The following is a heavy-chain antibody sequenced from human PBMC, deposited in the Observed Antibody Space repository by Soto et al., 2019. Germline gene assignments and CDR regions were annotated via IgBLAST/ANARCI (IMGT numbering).Heavy chain of an antibody. CDR2: IYSGGST. V-gene: IGHV3-66*01. CDR3: ARTFVMVPRSCYFDY. CDR1: GFTVSSNY. D-gene: IGHD3-16*01. J-gene: IGHJ4*02. Sequence: EVQLVESGGGLVQPGGSLRLSCAASGFTVSSNYMSWVRQAPGKGLEWVSVIYSGGSTYYADSVKGRFTISRDNSKNTLYLQMDRLRAEDTAVYYCARTFVMVPRSCYFDYWGQGTLVTVSS.